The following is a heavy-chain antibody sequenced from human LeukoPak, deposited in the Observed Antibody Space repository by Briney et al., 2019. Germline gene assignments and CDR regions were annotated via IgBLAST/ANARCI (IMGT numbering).Heavy chain of an antibody. CDR2: MNPNSGNT. V-gene: IGHV1-8*01. J-gene: IGHJ3*02. CDR1: GYTFTSYD. Sequence: EALVKVSCKASGYTFTSYDINWVRQATGQGLEWMGWMNPNSGNTGYAQKFQGRVTMTRNTSISTAYMELSSLRSEDTAVYYCAKASEGDGYPPHAFDIWGQGTMVTVSS. D-gene: IGHD5-24*01. CDR3: AKASEGDGYPPHAFDI.